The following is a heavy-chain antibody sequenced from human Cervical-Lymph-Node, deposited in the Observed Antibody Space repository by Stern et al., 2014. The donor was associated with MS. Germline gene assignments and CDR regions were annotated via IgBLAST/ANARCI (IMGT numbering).Heavy chain of an antibody. Sequence: VQLVESGGGLAQPGGALRLSCLGTGFTFDAHAMHWLPPAPGKGLQWGAGISWDGNETVYTDSVKGRFTFSRDNAKNSLYLQMNSLRPDDTALYYCASLAVAGTGGMDVWGQGATVTVSS. CDR3: ASLAVAGTGGMDV. CDR2: ISWDGNET. J-gene: IGHJ6*02. V-gene: IGHV3-9*01. CDR1: GFTFDAHA. D-gene: IGHD6-19*01.